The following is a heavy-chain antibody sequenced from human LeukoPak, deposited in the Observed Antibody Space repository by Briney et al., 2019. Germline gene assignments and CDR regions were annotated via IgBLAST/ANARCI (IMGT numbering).Heavy chain of an antibody. D-gene: IGHD5-12*01. CDR2: ISSSGSTI. CDR1: GFTFSNYE. J-gene: IGHJ4*02. CDR3: ASSRGYFDY. Sequence: GGSLRLSCAASGFTFSNYEMTWVRQAPGKGLEWVSYISSSGSTIYYADSVKGRFTITRDNAKNSLYLQMNSLRAEDTAVYYCASSRGYFDYWGQGTLVTVSS. V-gene: IGHV3-48*03.